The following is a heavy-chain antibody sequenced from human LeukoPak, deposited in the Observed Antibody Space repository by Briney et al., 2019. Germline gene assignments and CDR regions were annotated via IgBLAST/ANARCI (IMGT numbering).Heavy chain of an antibody. V-gene: IGHV4-34*01. CDR1: GGSFSGYY. CDR2: INHSGST. D-gene: IGHD3-3*01. CDR3: ARGGYDFWSGSSAFDI. Sequence: SETLSLTCAVYGGSFSGYYWGWIRQPPGKGLEWIGEINHSGSTNYNPSLKSRVTISVDTSKNQFSLKLSSVTAADTAVYYCARGGYDFWSGSSAFDIWGQGTMVTVSS. J-gene: IGHJ3*02.